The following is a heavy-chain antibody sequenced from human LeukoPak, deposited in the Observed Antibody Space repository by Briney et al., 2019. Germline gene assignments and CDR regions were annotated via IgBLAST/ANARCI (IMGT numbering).Heavy chain of an antibody. CDR1: GGSFSGYY. D-gene: IGHD2-2*01. Sequence: SETLSLTCAVYGGSFSGYYWSWLRQPPGKGLEWIGEINHSGSTNYKSSLKSRVTISVDTSKNQFSLKLSSVTAADTAVYYCASAGYCSSTSCYLYYYMDVWGKGTTVTVSS. CDR3: ASAGYCSSTSCYLYYYMDV. CDR2: INHSGST. V-gene: IGHV4-34*01. J-gene: IGHJ6*03.